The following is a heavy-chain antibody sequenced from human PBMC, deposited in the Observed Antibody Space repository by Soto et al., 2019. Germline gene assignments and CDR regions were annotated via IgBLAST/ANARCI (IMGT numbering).Heavy chain of an antibody. CDR1: GGSISSINNPFSTHY. D-gene: IGHD3-10*01. J-gene: IGHJ6*02. CDR3: TTQGFGGLHGLVDV. Sequence: SETLSLTCTVSGGSISSINNPFSTHYFSWIRLSPGKGLEWIGYISNIGFTRYNPSLKSRVSISVDTSKNQFSLKLTSVTAADTAVYYCTTQGFGGLHGLVDVWGQGTTVT. CDR2: ISNIGFT. V-gene: IGHV4-59*08.